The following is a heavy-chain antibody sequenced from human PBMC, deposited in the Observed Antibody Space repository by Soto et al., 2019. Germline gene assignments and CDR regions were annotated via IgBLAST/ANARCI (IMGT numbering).Heavy chain of an antibody. Sequence: QVQLVESGGGVVQPGRSLRLSCAASGFTFSNYAMHWVRQAPGKGLECVAVISYNGGNRFYRDYVKGRFTISRDNSKNTVQLQIDSLRYEDAAVYYCARGDREDTAVVIGVRPGEYGVDVWGPGTTGTVSS. CDR2: ISYNGGNR. J-gene: IGHJ6*02. CDR3: ARGDREDTAVVIGVRPGEYGVDV. V-gene: IGHV3-30*14. CDR1: GFTFSNYA. D-gene: IGHD2-15*01.